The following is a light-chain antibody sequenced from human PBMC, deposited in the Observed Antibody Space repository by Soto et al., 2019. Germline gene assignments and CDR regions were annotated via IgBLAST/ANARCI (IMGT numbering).Light chain of an antibody. J-gene: IGKJ4*01. V-gene: IGKV3-11*01. CDR3: QQRSNWPQGLT. CDR2: DAS. CDR1: QSVSSY. Sequence: EIVLTQSPATLSLSPGERATLSCRASQSVSSYLAWYQQKPGQAPRLLIYDASNRSTGIPARFSGSGSGTGFTLTISSLEPEDFAVYYCQQRSNWPQGLTFVGGTKVEIK.